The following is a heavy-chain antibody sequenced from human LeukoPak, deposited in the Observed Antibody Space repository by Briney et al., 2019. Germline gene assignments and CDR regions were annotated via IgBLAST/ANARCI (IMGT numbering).Heavy chain of an antibody. Sequence: PGGSLRLSCAASGFSFSSYGISWVRQAPGKGLEWVSTINTSGGTTYYADFVKGRFTVSRDNSKNTLYLQMNSLSAEDTAVYYCAKNGDRGAYCSGGTCYPYYYHYMDVWGKGTTVTISS. V-gene: IGHV3-23*01. CDR2: INTSGGTT. D-gene: IGHD2-15*01. CDR3: AKNGDRGAYCSGGTCYPYYYHYMDV. J-gene: IGHJ6*03. CDR1: GFSFSSYG.